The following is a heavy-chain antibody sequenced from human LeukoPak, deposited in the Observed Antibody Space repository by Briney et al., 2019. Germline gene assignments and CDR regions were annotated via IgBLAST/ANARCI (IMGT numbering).Heavy chain of an antibody. CDR2: IYYSGST. J-gene: IGHJ4*02. D-gene: IGHD5-18*01. Sequence: SETLSLTCTVSGGSISSYYWSWIRQPPGKGLEWIGSIYYSGSTYYNPSLKSRVTISVDTSKNQFSLKLSSVTAADTAVYYCARHRPILSAGYSYGYEDPLYFDYWGQGTLVTVSS. CDR3: ARHRPILSAGYSYGYEDPLYFDY. V-gene: IGHV4-39*01. CDR1: GGSISSYY.